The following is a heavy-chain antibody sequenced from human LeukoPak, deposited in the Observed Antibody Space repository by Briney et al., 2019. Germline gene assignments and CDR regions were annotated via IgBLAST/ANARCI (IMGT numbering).Heavy chain of an antibody. CDR3: AKSGNRAGVPDY. D-gene: IGHD2/OR15-2a*01. CDR2: IIPIFGTA. Sequence: SVKVSCKASGGTFSSYAISWVRQAPGQGLEWMGGIIPIFGTANYAQKFQGRVTITADESTNTAYMELSSLRSEDTAVYYCAKSGNRAGVPDYWGQGTLVTVSS. V-gene: IGHV1-69*01. CDR1: GGTFSSYA. J-gene: IGHJ4*02.